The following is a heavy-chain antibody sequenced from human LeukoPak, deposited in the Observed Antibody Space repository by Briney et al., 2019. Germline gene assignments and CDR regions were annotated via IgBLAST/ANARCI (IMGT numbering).Heavy chain of an antibody. CDR2: IYYTGVT. CDR3: ARHRGGYYGGALDY. Sequence: SETLSLTCTVSSGSIGGHYWTWVRQPPGKGLEWIAYIYYTGVTKYNPSLESRVTISVDTSKNQFSLKLTSVTAADTAVYYCARHRGGYYGGALDYWGQGTLVTVSS. V-gene: IGHV4-59*08. J-gene: IGHJ4*02. CDR1: SGSIGGHY. D-gene: IGHD3-10*01.